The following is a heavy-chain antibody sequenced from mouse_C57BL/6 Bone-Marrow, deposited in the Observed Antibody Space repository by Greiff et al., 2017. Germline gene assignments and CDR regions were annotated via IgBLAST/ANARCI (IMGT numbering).Heavy chain of an antibody. Sequence: QVQLQQSDAGLVQPSPSVTISCKVSGYSFTDHTIHWMQQRPEQGLEWLGYIYPRDGSTKYNEKFKGQTTLSADKTSSTAYMQLNSLTSKDSAVYFGARRSNYVGHFDYWGQGTTLTVSS. CDR1: GYSFTDHT. D-gene: IGHD2-5*01. J-gene: IGHJ2*01. CDR3: ARRSNYVGHFDY. V-gene: IGHV1-78*01. CDR2: IYPRDGST.